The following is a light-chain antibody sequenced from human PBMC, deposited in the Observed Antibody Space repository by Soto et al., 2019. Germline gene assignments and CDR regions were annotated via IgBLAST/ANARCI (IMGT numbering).Light chain of an antibody. J-gene: IGKJ1*01. V-gene: IGKV3-15*01. Sequence: EIVLTQSPAPLSVSPGERVTLSCRARQSISSNLAWYQQKPGQAPRLLIYAASTRAAGLPARFSGSGSGTEFSLTISSLQSEDFAVYYCQQYNNWPPERTFGQGTKVEIK. CDR3: QQYNNWPPERT. CDR2: AAS. CDR1: QSISSN.